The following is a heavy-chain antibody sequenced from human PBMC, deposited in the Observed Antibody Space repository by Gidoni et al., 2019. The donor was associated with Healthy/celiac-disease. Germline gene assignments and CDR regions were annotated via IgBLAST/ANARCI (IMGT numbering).Heavy chain of an antibody. CDR1: GYSFTSYW. CDR3: ARAPEGYYGSGSYFDWFDP. D-gene: IGHD3-10*01. CDR2: IYPGDSDT. Sequence: EVQLVQSGAEVKKPGESLTISCKGSGYSFTSYWIGWVLRMPGKGLEWMGIIYPGDSDTRYSPSFQGQVTISADKSISTAYLQWSSLKASDTAMYYCARAPEGYYGSGSYFDWFDPWGQGTLVTVSS. J-gene: IGHJ5*02. V-gene: IGHV5-51*01.